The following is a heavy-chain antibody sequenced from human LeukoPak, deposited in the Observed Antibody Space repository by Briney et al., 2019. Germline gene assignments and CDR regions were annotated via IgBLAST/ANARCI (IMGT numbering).Heavy chain of an antibody. CDR3: ASSWEDVEMATNKGHY. D-gene: IGHD5-24*01. CDR1: GFTFSSYS. V-gene: IGHV3-21*01. CDR2: ISSSSSYI. Sequence: GGSLRLSCAASGFTFSSYSMNWVRQAPGKGLEWVSSISSSSSYIYYADSVKGRFTISRDNAKNSLYLQMNSLRAEDTAVYYCASSWEDVEMATNKGHYWGQGTLVTVSS. J-gene: IGHJ4*02.